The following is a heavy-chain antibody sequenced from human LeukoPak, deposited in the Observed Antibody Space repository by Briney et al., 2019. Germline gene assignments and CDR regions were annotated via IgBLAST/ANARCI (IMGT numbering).Heavy chain of an antibody. CDR3: ATRSLISPY. V-gene: IGHV3-53*01. J-gene: IGHJ4*02. CDR1: GFAVSHNY. D-gene: IGHD3-3*02. CDR2: IYSGCST. Sequence: GKSLRLSCAASGFAVSHNYMSWVRQAPGKGLEWVSCIYSGCSTDYADSVKGRFTISRDNSRNTLYLQMNSLRAEDTAVYYCATRSLISPYWGQGTLVTVSS.